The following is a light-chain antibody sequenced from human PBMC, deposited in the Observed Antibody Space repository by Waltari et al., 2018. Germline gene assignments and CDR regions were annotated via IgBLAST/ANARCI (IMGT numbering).Light chain of an antibody. CDR2: DAS. J-gene: IGKJ1*01. V-gene: IGKV3-20*01. CDR3: QHYGSSTWT. Sequence: EIVLTQSPGTLSLSPGERATLPCRATQPVSSTYLAWYQQKPGQAPRVRIYDASSRATGIPDRFSCSGSGTDFTLIISRLEPEDFAVYYCQHYGSSTWTFGQGTKVEIK. CDR1: QPVSSTY.